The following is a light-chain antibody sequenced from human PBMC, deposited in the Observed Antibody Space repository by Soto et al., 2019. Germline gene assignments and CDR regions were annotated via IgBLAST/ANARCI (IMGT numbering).Light chain of an antibody. J-gene: IGKJ1*01. V-gene: IGKV3-20*01. Sequence: IGLTQSPGTLSLSPGERATLSCEANQSVTSNYLAWYQQKPGQAPRLLIYGASRRATGIPDRFIGSGSGTDFTLTISRLEPEDFAVYYCQHYITSLTTFGQGTKVDIK. CDR2: GAS. CDR3: QHYITSLTT. CDR1: QSVTSNY.